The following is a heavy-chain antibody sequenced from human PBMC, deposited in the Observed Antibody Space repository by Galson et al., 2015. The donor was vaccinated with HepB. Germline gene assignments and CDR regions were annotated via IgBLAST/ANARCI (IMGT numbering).Heavy chain of an antibody. CDR1: GFTFSSFA. CDR2: ISDSGGHT. Sequence: SLRLSCAASGFTFSSFAMRWVRQAPGKGLEWVSAISDSGGHTYYGDSVKGRFTISRDNPKNTLYLQMSSLRADDTAVYYCARVGVAQRYSDSWGQGTLVTVSS. D-gene: IGHD3-16*01. CDR3: ARVGVAQRYSDS. J-gene: IGHJ4*02. V-gene: IGHV3-23*01.